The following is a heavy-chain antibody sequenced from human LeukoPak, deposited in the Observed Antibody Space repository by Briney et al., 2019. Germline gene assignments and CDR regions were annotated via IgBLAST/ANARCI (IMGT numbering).Heavy chain of an antibody. CDR3: ARRTGSGSTNAFDY. D-gene: IGHD6-19*01. CDR2: ISGSGGGT. Sequence: GGSLRLSCAASGFTFSNYWMTWVRRAPGRGLECVSTISGSGGGTWYTDSVKGRFTISRDNSKNTLYLQMNSLRVEDTAIYYCARRTGSGSTNAFDYWGQGTLVTVSS. J-gene: IGHJ4*02. V-gene: IGHV3-23*01. CDR1: GFTFSNYW.